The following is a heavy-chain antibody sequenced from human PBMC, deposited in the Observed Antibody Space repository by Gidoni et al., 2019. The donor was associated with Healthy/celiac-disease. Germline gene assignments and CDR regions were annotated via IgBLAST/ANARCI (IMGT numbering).Heavy chain of an antibody. CDR2: IGTAGDT. Sequence: EVQLVASGGGLVQPGGSLRLSCAASGFTFSSYDMHWVRQATGKGLEWVSAIGTAGDTYYPGSVKGRFTISRENAKNSLYLQMNSLRAGDTAVYYCARVRRIAVAGTWDYYYGMDVWGQGTTVTVSS. CDR3: ARVRRIAVAGTWDYYYGMDV. D-gene: IGHD6-19*01. J-gene: IGHJ6*02. CDR1: GFTFSSYD. V-gene: IGHV3-13*01.